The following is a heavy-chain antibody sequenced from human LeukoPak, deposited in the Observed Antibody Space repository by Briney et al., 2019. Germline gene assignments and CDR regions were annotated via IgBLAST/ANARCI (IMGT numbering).Heavy chain of an antibody. CDR3: ARGPPNCSGGSCEHYLDY. CDR2: IFPGDSDT. Sequence: GESLKISCKGSGYSFTSYWIAWVRQLPGKGLEWMGIIFPGDSDTRYSPSFQGQVTISADKSIGTAYLQWSSLKASDTAMYYCARGPPNCSGGSCEHYLDYWGQGTLVTVSS. CDR1: GYSFTSYW. D-gene: IGHD2-15*01. V-gene: IGHV5-51*01. J-gene: IGHJ4*02.